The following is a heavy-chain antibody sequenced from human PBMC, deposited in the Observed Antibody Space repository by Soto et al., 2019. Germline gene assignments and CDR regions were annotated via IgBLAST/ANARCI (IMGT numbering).Heavy chain of an antibody. CDR1: GFTFSSEN. CDR2: ISSSSNYI. V-gene: IGHV3-21*01. Sequence: PGVSLGLSFAAPGFTFSSENMTWFGQALGKGLEWVSSISSSSNYIYYADSVKGRFTISRDNAKNSLYLQMNSLRAEDTAVYYCARVVNYYEPHDYDGTDVWGQATTVTVS. D-gene: IGHD3-22*01. CDR3: ARVVNYYEPHDYDGTDV. J-gene: IGHJ6*02.